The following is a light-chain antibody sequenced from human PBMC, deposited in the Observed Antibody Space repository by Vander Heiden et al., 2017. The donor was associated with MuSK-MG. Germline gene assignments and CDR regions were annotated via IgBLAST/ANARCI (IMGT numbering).Light chain of an antibody. Sequence: EIAFTQSPATLSLSPGARSPLSCRPCQSVSNYLGWYQQKPGQALRLLIYEASNRARGIPDWFSGGGCATDFTLTSSIREDEDFAVYYRQHRNTSYTFGQGTKLEI. CDR2: EAS. J-gene: IGKJ2*01. V-gene: IGKV3-11*01. CDR3: QHRNTSYT. CDR1: QSVSNY.